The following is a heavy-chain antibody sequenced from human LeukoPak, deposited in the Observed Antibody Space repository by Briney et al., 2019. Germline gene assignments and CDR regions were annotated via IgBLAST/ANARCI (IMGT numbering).Heavy chain of an antibody. CDR3: ARMYSSSIFGWFDP. J-gene: IGHJ5*02. Sequence: SVKVSCKASGGTFSSYAISWVRQAPGQGLEWMGRIIPIFGTANYAQKFQGRVTITADKSTSTAYMELCSLRSEDTAVYYCARMYSSSIFGWFDPWGQGTLVTVSS. CDR2: IIPIFGTA. V-gene: IGHV1-69*06. CDR1: GGTFSSYA. D-gene: IGHD6-6*01.